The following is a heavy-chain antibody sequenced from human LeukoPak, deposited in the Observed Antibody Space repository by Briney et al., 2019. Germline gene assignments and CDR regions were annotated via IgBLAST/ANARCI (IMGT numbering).Heavy chain of an antibody. CDR1: GGSISSGGYS. J-gene: IGHJ4*02. Sequence: PSETLSLTCAVSGGSISSGGYSWSWIRQPPGKGLEWIGYIYHSGSTYYNPSLKSRVTISVDRSKNQFSLKLSSVTAADTAVYYCASPYYYGSGSFDYWGQGTLVTVSS. CDR2: IYHSGST. CDR3: ASPYYYGSGSFDY. V-gene: IGHV4-30-2*01. D-gene: IGHD3-10*01.